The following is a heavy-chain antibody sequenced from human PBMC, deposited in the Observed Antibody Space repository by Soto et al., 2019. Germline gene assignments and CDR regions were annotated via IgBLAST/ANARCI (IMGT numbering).Heavy chain of an antibody. V-gene: IGHV3-48*02. CDR2: ISSSSSTI. CDR1: GFTFSSYS. J-gene: IGHJ4*02. CDR3: ASWLQFAASYYFDY. D-gene: IGHD5-12*01. Sequence: GGSLRLSCAASGFTFSSYSMNWVRQAPGKGLEWVSYISSSSSTIYYADSVKGRFTISRDNAKNSLYRQMNSLRDEDTAVYYCASWLQFAASYYFDYWGQGTLVTVSS.